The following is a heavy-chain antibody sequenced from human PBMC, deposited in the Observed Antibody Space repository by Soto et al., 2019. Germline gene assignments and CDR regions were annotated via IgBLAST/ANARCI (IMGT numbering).Heavy chain of an antibody. V-gene: IGHV3-15*01. CDR2: IKSKSAGGTT. CDR1: GFTFNNAW. J-gene: IGHJ4*02. Sequence: GGSLRLSCAASGFTFNNAWMTWVRQAPGKGMEWVGRIKSKSAGGTTDYAATVKGRFTISRDDSKNTLYLQMNSLKTEDTAVYYCTTDWSTTMNTFDYWGQGTLVTVSS. D-gene: IGHD4-17*01. CDR3: TTDWSTTMNTFDY.